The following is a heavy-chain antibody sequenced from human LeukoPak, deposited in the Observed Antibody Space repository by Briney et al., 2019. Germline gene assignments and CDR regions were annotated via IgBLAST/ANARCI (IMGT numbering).Heavy chain of an antibody. CDR3: ARGGYGSGSYYNPGYYYYGMDV. Sequence: ASVKVSCKASGGIFSSYAISWVRQAPGQGLEWMGRIIPILGIANYAQKFQGRVTITADKSTSTAYMELSSLRSEDTAVYYCARGGYGSGSYYNPGYYYYGMDVWGQGTTVTVSS. D-gene: IGHD3-10*01. J-gene: IGHJ6*02. CDR1: GGIFSSYA. CDR2: IIPILGIA. V-gene: IGHV1-69*04.